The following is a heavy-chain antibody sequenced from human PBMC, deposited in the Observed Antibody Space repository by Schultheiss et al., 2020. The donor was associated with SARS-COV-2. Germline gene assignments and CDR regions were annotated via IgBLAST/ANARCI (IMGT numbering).Heavy chain of an antibody. CDR1: GGSFSGYY. J-gene: IGHJ6*03. Sequence: SETLSLTCAVYGGSFSGYYWSYIRQPPGKGLEWIGYIYYSGSTNYNPSLKSRVTISVDTSKNQFSLKLSSVTAADTAVYYCARQRLVARRTYYYYMDVWGKGTTVTVAS. CDR2: IYYSGST. CDR3: ARQRLVARRTYYYYMDV. V-gene: IGHV4-59*01. D-gene: IGHD2-15*01.